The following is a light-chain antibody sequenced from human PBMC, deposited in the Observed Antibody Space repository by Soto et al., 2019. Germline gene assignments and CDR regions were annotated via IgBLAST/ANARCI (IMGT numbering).Light chain of an antibody. CDR2: DVS. J-gene: IGLJ1*01. V-gene: IGLV2-14*01. CDR1: SSGVGGYNY. Sequence: QSVVTQPASVSGSPGQSITISCTGTSSGVGGYNYVSWYQQHPGKAPRLMIYDVSNRPSGVSNRFSGSKSGNTASLTISGLQAEDESDYYCSSYTSSSTLEVFGTATNGTVL. CDR3: SSYTSSSTLEV.